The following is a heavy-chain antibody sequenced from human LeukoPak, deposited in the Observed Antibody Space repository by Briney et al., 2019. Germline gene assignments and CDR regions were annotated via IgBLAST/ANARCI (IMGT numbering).Heavy chain of an antibody. CDR2: ISSNGGST. V-gene: IGHV3-64D*09. CDR3: VRSNGIVVVTFFDY. J-gene: IGHJ4*02. D-gene: IGHD1-26*01. CDR1: GFTFSTYA. Sequence: PGGSLRLSCSASGFTFSTYAMHWVRQAPGKGLEYVSAISSNGGSTYYADSVKGRFTISRDNSKNTLYLQMSSLRDEVTAVYYWVRSNGIVVVTFFDYWGQGSLVTVSS.